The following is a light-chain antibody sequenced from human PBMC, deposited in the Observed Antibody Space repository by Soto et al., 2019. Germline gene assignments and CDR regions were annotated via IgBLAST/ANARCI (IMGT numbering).Light chain of an antibody. CDR1: QNVNNW. CDR3: QRYNSYSRT. V-gene: IGKV1-5*01. Sequence: DIQMTQSLSTLSASVGDSVIITCRASQNVNNWVAWYQQKPGKAPRFLIYDASSLESGVPSRFSGSGSGTDLTLTISSLQPDDFATYYCQRYNSYSRTFGQGTKVEIK. CDR2: DAS. J-gene: IGKJ1*01.